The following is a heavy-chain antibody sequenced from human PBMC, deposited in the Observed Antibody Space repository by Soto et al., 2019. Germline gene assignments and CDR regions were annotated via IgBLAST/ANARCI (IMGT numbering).Heavy chain of an antibody. CDR2: IYYSGST. D-gene: IGHD6-19*01. Sequence: PSETLSLTCTVSGGSISSYYWSWIRQPPGKGLEWIGYIYYSGSTNYNPSLKSRVTISVDTSKNQFSLKLSSVTAADTAVYYCARDRRGGSGWSYYYYYYGMDVWGQGTTVTVSS. J-gene: IGHJ6*02. V-gene: IGHV4-59*01. CDR1: GGSISSYY. CDR3: ARDRRGGSGWSYYYYYYGMDV.